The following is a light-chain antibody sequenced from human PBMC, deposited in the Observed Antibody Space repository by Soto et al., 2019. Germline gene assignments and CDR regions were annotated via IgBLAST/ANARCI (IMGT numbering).Light chain of an antibody. J-gene: IGKJ1*01. CDR2: FGS. CDR1: QSLLQSNGYNY. CDR3: MQAQQTPPT. V-gene: IGKV2-28*01. Sequence: DIVMTQSPLSLPVTPGEPASISCSSSQSLLQSNGYNYLDWYPQKPGQSPQLLIYFGSYRASGVPDRFSGSGSGTDFTLKIRRVEAEDVGVYYCMQAQQTPPTFGQGTKVEIK.